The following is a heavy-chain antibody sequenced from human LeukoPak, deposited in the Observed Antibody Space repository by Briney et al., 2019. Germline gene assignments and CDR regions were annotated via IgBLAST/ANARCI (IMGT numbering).Heavy chain of an antibody. CDR3: ARGRVIAVAGWGPWELPPAGHDY. Sequence: SETLSLTCAVYGGSFSGYYWSRIRQPPGKGLEWIGEIYHSGRTNYNPSLTSRLTILIEKSKNQFSLKLNSVTAADTAVYHCARGRVIAVAGWGPWELPPAGHDYWGQGTLVTVSS. J-gene: IGHJ4*02. CDR1: GGSFSGYY. D-gene: IGHD6-19*01. V-gene: IGHV4-34*01. CDR2: IYHSGRT.